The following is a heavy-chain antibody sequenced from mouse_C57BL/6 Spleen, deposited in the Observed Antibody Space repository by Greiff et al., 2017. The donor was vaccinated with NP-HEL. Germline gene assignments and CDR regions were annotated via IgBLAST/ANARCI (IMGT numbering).Heavy chain of an antibody. CDR2: IRNKANGYTT. CDR1: GFTFTDYY. J-gene: IGHJ3*01. Sequence: EVKLVESGGGLVQPGGSLSLSCAASGFTFTDYYMSWVRQPPGKALEWLGFIRNKANGYTTEYSASVKGRFTISRDNSQSILYLQMSALRAEDSATYYCASPPLYYGSSPFAYWGQGTLVTVSA. D-gene: IGHD1-1*01. V-gene: IGHV7-3*01. CDR3: ASPPLYYGSSPFAY.